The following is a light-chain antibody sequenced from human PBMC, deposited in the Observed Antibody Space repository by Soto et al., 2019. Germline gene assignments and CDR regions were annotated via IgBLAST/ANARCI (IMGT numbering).Light chain of an antibody. CDR2: RAS. J-gene: IGKJ1*01. CDR3: RQYHNLWT. Sequence: EIVMTQSPATLSVSPGERATLSCTPSHYIYSNVAWFQQRPGQAPRLLIYRASTRATGTPARCSGSGSGTEFTLTITSLQSEDFALYYCRQYHNLWTFGQGTKVDIK. V-gene: IGKV3-15*01. CDR1: HYIYSN.